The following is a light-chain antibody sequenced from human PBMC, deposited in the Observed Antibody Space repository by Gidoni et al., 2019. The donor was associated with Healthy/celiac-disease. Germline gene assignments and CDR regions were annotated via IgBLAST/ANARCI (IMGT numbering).Light chain of an antibody. CDR1: QDISNY. Sequence: DIQMTQSPSSLSASVGDRVTITCQASQDISNYLNWYQQKPGKAPKLLIYDASNLETGVPSRFSGSGSGTAFTFTISILQPEYIATYYCQQYDTLPITFGQGTRLEIK. CDR3: QQYDTLPIT. J-gene: IGKJ5*01. CDR2: DAS. V-gene: IGKV1-33*01.